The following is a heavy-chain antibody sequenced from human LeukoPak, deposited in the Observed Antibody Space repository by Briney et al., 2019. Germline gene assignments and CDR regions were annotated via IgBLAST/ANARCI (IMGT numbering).Heavy chain of an antibody. Sequence: ASVKVSCKASGYTFNDYYIHWVRQAPGQGLEWMGWINPDSGGTNYARKFQGRVTMTRDTSISTVYMELSRLTYDDTAVFYCTREARAGNWFDPWGQGTPVTVSS. CDR2: INPDSGGT. CDR1: GYTFNDYY. J-gene: IGHJ5*02. V-gene: IGHV1-2*02. CDR3: TREARAGNWFDP. D-gene: IGHD5-12*01.